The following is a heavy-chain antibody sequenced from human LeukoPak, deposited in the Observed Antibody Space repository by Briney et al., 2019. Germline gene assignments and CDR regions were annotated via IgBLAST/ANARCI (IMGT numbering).Heavy chain of an antibody. Sequence: ASVKVSCTASGGTFSSYAISWVRQAPGQGLEWMGWVSTNDGNTVYAQRLQGRVTMTTDTSTSAAYMELRSLTSDDTAVYYCTRAPPGMTMMTDYWGQGTLVTVST. J-gene: IGHJ4*02. CDR1: GGTFSSYA. D-gene: IGHD1-14*01. CDR2: VSTNDGNT. V-gene: IGHV1-18*01. CDR3: TRAPPGMTMMTDY.